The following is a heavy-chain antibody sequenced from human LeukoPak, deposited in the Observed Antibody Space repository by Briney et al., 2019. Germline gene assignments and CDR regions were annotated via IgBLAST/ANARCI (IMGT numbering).Heavy chain of an antibody. Sequence: ASVKVSCKASGYTFAGYAISWVRQAPGQGLEWMGWIRVYNGDTSYAQKFQGRVTMTRDMSTSTVYMELSSLRSEDTAVYYCARVRRITMIYPPHDAFDIWGQGTMVTVSS. D-gene: IGHD3-22*01. CDR2: IRVYNGDT. CDR3: ARVRRITMIYPPHDAFDI. V-gene: IGHV1-18*01. CDR1: GYTFAGYA. J-gene: IGHJ3*02.